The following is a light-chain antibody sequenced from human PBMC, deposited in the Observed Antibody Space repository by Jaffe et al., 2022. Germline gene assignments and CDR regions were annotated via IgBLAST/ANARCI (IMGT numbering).Light chain of an antibody. V-gene: IGLV3-19*01. J-gene: IGLJ2*01. Sequence: SSELTQDPAVSVALGQTVRITCQGDSLRNYYASWYQQKPGQAPVLVFYGKNDRPSGIPDRFSGSSSRNTASLTITGAQAEDEADYYCNSRDSSGNYVVFGGGTKLTVL. CDR3: NSRDSSGNYVV. CDR1: SLRNYY. CDR2: GKN.